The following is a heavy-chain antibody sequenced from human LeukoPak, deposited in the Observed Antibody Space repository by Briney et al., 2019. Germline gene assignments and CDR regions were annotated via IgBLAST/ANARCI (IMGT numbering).Heavy chain of an antibody. V-gene: IGHV4-59*01. CDR2: IYYSGST. Sequence: PAETLSLTCTVSGGSISSYYWSWIRQPPGKGLEWIGYIYYSGSTNYNPSLKSRVTISVDTSKNQFSLKLSSVTAADTAVYYCAREVGAMLEHKTPFWFDPWGQGTLVTVSS. CDR1: GGSISSYY. J-gene: IGHJ5*02. CDR3: AREVGAMLEHKTPFWFDP. D-gene: IGHD1-26*01.